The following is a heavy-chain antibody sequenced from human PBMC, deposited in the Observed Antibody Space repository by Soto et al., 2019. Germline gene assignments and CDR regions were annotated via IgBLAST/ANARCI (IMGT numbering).Heavy chain of an antibody. CDR2: IYYSGST. D-gene: IGHD5-18*01. CDR1: GGSISSGDYY. Sequence: SETLSLTCTVSGGSISSGDYYWSWIRQPPGKGLEWIGYIYYSGSTYYNPSLKSRVTISVDTSKNQFSLKLSSVTAADTAVYYCARSGGQLWDDAFDIWGQGTMVTVPS. J-gene: IGHJ3*02. CDR3: ARSGGQLWDDAFDI. V-gene: IGHV4-30-4*01.